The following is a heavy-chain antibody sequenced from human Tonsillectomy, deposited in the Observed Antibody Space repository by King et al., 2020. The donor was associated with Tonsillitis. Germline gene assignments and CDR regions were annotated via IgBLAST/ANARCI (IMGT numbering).Heavy chain of an antibody. CDR2: IFYSGGT. J-gene: IGHJ4*02. Sequence: VQLQESGPGLVRPSETLSLTCTVSGGSINSYYWSWIRQPPGKGLEWIGYIFYSGGTSYNPSLKRRVTISVDTSKNQFSLKLGSVTAADTAVYYCARASTEGGHYDYWGQGTLVTVSS. V-gene: IGHV4-59*01. D-gene: IGHD2-15*01. CDR1: GGSINSYY. CDR3: ARASTEGGHYDY.